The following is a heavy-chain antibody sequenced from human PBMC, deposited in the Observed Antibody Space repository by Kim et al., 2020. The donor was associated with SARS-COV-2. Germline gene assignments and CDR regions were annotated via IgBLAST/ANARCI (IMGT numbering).Heavy chain of an antibody. CDR2: ISGSGGST. D-gene: IGHD6-6*01. Sequence: GGSLRLSCAASGFTFSSYAMSWVRQAPGKGLEWVSAISGSGGSTYYADSVKGRFTISRDNSKNTLYLQMNSLRAEDTAVYYCAKDVAARPGDNWFDPWGQEPWSPSPQ. CDR3: AKDVAARPGDNWFDP. CDR1: GFTFSSYA. J-gene: IGHJ5*02. V-gene: IGHV3-23*01.